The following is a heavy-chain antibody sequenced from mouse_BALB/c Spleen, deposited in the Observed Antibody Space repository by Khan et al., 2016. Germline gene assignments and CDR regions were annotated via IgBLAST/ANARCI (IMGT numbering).Heavy chain of an antibody. D-gene: IGHD3-1*01. CDR2: IDPANGNT. Sequence: VQLQQSGAELVKPGASVKLSCTASGFNIKDTYMHWVKQRPEQGLEWIGRIDPANGNTKYDPKFQGKATITADTSSNTAYLQLSSLTSADNAVDYCARGARATRPRYYAMDYWGQGTSVTVSS. J-gene: IGHJ4*01. CDR3: ARGARATRPRYYAMDY. CDR1: GFNIKDTY. V-gene: IGHV14-3*02.